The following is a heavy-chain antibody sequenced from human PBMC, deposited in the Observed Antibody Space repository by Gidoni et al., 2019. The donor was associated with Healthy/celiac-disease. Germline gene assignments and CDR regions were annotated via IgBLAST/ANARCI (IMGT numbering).Heavy chain of an antibody. V-gene: IGHV1-8*01. Sequence: QVQLVQSGAQVKQPGPSAKVSCNASGYTFTSSDINWVRQATGQGLEWMGWMNPNSGNTGYAQKFQGRVTMTRNTSISTAYMELSSLRSEDTAVYDCARVRSGVRFLEWLPLYYFDYWGQGTLVTVSS. D-gene: IGHD3-3*01. J-gene: IGHJ4*02. CDR2: MNPNSGNT. CDR1: GYTFTSSD. CDR3: ARVRSGVRFLEWLPLYYFDY.